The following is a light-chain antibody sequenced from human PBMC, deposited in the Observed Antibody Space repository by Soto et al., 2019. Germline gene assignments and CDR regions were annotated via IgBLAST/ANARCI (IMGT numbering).Light chain of an antibody. Sequence: QSVLTQPASVSGSPGQSITISCTGTSSDIGGFYYVSWYQHHPGKDPKLMIYQVSNRPSGVSNRFSASKSGNTASLTVSGLQAEDEADYYCSSFVAGNNYWVFGGGTKVTVL. J-gene: IGLJ3*02. CDR1: SSDIGGFYY. V-gene: IGLV2-14*01. CDR2: QVS. CDR3: SSFVAGNNYWV.